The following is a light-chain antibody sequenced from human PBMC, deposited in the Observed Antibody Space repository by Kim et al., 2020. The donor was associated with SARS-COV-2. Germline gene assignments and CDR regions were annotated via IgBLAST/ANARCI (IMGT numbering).Light chain of an antibody. CDR3: QQYGTSPIT. CDR1: QTVSSSF. J-gene: IGKJ5*01. CDR2: GAS. Sequence: SPGERVTLSCRASQTVSSSFLAWYQQRPGQAPRLLIYGASGRATGIPNRFSGSGSGTDFTLTISRLEPEDFAVYYCQQYGTSPITVGRGTRLEIK. V-gene: IGKV3-20*01.